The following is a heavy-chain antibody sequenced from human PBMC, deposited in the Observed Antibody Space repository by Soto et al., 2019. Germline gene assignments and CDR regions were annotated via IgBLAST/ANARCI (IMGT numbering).Heavy chain of an antibody. D-gene: IGHD5-12*01. CDR1: GGTFSIYA. V-gene: IGHV1-69*01. CDR2: IIPIFGTA. J-gene: IGHJ4*02. CDR3: ARVSGSGYPSGYNDY. Sequence: QVQLVQSGAEVKKPGSSVKVSCKASGGTFSIYAISGVRQAPGQGLEWMGGIIPIFGTANYAQKFQGRVTITADESTSTAYMELSSLRSEDTAVYYCARVSGSGYPSGYNDYWGQGTLVTVSS.